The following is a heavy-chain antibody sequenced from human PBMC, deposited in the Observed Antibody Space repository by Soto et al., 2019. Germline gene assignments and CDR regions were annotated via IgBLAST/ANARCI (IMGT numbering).Heavy chain of an antibody. CDR3: ARYIKDMGGFSQGYDP. V-gene: IGHV1-18*01. CDR2: ISAYNGNT. CDR1: GDTFRSYG. Sequence: SCADSGDTFRSYGISWVRQAPGQGREWMGWISAYNGNTNYAQKLQGRVPMTTDTSTSTAYMELRSLRSDDTAVYYCARYIKDMGGFSQGYDPCGHGPPVPVPS. D-gene: IGHD2-15*01. J-gene: IGHJ5*02.